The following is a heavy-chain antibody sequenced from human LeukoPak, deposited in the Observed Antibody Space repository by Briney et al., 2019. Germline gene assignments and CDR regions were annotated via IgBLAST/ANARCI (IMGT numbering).Heavy chain of an antibody. Sequence: SETLSLTCTVSGGSISSYYWSWIRQPPGKGLEWIGYIYYSGSTNYNPSLKSRVTISVDTSKNQFSLNVASVTAADTAVYYCARVGVFGYCTRDSCHSPLDYWGQGTLVTVSS. CDR2: IYYSGST. J-gene: IGHJ4*02. CDR3: ARVGVFGYCTRDSCHSPLDY. V-gene: IGHV4-59*12. CDR1: GGSISSYY. D-gene: IGHD2-15*01.